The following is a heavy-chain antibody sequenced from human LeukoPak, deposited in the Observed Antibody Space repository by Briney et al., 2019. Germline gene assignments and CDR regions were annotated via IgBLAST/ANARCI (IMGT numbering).Heavy chain of an antibody. CDR2: IYYSGST. J-gene: IGHJ2*01. CDR1: GGSISSYY. V-gene: IGHV4-59*08. D-gene: IGHD1-14*01. Sequence: SETLSLTCTVSGGSISSYYWSWIRQPPGKGLEWIGYIYYSGSTNYNPSLKSRVTISVDTSKNQFSLKLSPVTAADTAVYYCARNRLRKYWYFDLWGRGTLVTVSS. CDR3: ARNRLRKYWYFDL.